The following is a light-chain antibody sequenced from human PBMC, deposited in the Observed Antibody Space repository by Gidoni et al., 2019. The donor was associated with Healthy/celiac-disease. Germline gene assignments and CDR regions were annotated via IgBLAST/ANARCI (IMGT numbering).Light chain of an antibody. V-gene: IGKV1-33*01. J-gene: IGKJ1*01. CDR1: QDISHY. CDR3: QQYDNHPPT. CDR2: DAS. Sequence: DIQMTQSPSSLSASVGDRVTITCQASQDISHYLNWYQQKPGKAPKLLIYDASNLETGVPSRFSGSGSGTDFTFTISSLQPEDIATYYCQQYDNHPPTFGQGTKVEIK.